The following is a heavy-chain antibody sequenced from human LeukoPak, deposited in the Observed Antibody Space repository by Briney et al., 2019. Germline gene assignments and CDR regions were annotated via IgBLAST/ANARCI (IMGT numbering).Heavy chain of an antibody. CDR2: IYYSGST. J-gene: IGHJ4*02. D-gene: IGHD3-10*01. Sequence: SETLSLTCTVSGGSISSYYWSWIRQPPGKGLEWIGYIYYSGSTNYNPSLKSRVTVSVDTSKNQFSLKLSSVTAADTAVYYCARDGWFGELLPDYWGQGTLVTVSS. CDR3: ARDGWFGELLPDY. CDR1: GGSISSYY. V-gene: IGHV4-59*01.